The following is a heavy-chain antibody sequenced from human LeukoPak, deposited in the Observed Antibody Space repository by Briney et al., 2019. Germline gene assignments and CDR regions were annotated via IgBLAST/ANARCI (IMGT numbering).Heavy chain of an antibody. CDR2: IYYSGST. D-gene: IGHD1-26*01. CDR1: GDSISSSSFY. CDR3: ARDREWGAFDM. J-gene: IGHJ3*02. Sequence: PSETLSLTCTVSGDSISSSSFYWGWIRQPPGKGLEWIGSIYYSGSTYYNPSLKSRVTISVDTSKNQFSLKLTSVTAADTAVYYCARDREWGAFDMWGQGTMVTVSS. V-gene: IGHV4-39*07.